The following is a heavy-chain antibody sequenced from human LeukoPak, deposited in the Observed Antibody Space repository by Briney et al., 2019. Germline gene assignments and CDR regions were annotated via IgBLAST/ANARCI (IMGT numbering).Heavy chain of an antibody. V-gene: IGHV3-21*01. D-gene: IGHD5-18*01. CDR2: ISFSGTYI. CDR3: ARRASTERGHSYGLDY. CDR1: GFMFSSYS. J-gene: IGHJ4*02. Sequence: PGGSLRPSCAASGFMFSSYSMNWVRQAPGKGLEWVSSISFSGTYIYYPDSLKGRFTISRDNAKNSLFLQMNSLRAEDTAVYYCARRASTERGHSYGLDYWGQGTLVTVSS.